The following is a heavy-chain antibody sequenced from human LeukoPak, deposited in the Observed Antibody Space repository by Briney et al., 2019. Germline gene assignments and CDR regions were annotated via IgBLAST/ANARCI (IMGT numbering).Heavy chain of an antibody. CDR3: ASPYNWNGGYFDY. CDR2: IIPILGIA. D-gene: IGHD1-20*01. J-gene: IGHJ4*02. Sequence: GASVKVSCKASGGTFSSYAISWVRQAPGQGLEWMGRIIPILGIANYAQKFQGRVTITADKSTSTAYMELSSLRSEDTAVYYCASPYNWNGGYFDYWGQGTLVTVSS. CDR1: GGTFSSYA. V-gene: IGHV1-69*04.